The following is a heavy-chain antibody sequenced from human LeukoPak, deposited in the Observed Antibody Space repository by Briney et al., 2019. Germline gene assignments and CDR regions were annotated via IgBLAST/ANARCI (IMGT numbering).Heavy chain of an antibody. CDR2: ISYDGSNK. CDR1: GFTFSSYA. J-gene: IGHJ4*02. Sequence: GGSLRLSCAASGFTFSSYAMHWVRQAPGKGLEWVAVISYDGSNKYYADSVKGRFTISRDNSKNTLYLQMNSLRAEDTAVYYCARYIAARNFDYWGQGTLVTVSS. D-gene: IGHD6-6*01. V-gene: IGHV3-30-3*01. CDR3: ARYIAARNFDY.